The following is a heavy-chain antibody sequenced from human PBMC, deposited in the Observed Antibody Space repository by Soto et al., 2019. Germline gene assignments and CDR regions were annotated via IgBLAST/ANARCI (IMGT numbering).Heavy chain of an antibody. CDR3: AKGGYAGDSCGAGHFDY. CDR1: GFTFSTYT. Sequence: VGSLRLSCAASGFTFSTYTMHWVRQNPGKGLEWVALISYDGSNQYYADSVRGRFTISRDNSKNSVFLQMSSLRSEDTVTYFCAKGGYAGDSCGAGHFDYWGQGTLVTVSS. CDR2: ISYDGSNQ. V-gene: IGHV3-30*18. J-gene: IGHJ4*02. D-gene: IGHD2-2*01.